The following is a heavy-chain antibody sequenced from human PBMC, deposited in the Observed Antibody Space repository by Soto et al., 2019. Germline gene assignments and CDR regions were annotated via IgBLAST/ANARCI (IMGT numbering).Heavy chain of an antibody. CDR2: IDPSDSYT. J-gene: IGHJ5*02. Sequence: EVQLVQSGAEVKKPGESLRISCKGSGYSFTVYWISWVRQMPGKGLEWMGRIDPSDSYTNYSPSSQGHVTISADKSISTAYLQWSSLKASDTAMYYCARHEGGLKNWFDPWGQGTLVTVSS. CDR3: ARHEGGLKNWFDP. V-gene: IGHV5-10-1*01. D-gene: IGHD3-16*01. CDR1: GYSFTVYW.